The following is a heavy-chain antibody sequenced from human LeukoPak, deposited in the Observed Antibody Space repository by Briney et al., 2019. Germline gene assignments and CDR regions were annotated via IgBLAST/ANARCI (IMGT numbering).Heavy chain of an antibody. D-gene: IGHD4-17*01. CDR1: GFTFRSSH. CDR3: ANFEGGDYVRAY. J-gene: IGHJ4*02. V-gene: IGHV3-30*18. CDR2: ISYDGSNK. Sequence: GGSLRLSCVGSGFTFRSSHMTWVRQAPGKGLEWVAVISYDGSNKYYADSVKGRFTISRDNSKNTLYLQMNSLRAEDTAVYYCANFEGGDYVRAYWGQGTLVTVSS.